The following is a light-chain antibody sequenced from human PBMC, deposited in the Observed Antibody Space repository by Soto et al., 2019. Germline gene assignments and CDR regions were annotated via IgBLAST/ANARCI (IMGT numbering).Light chain of an antibody. CDR2: ATS. CDR3: QQLNNYPSST. V-gene: IGKV1-9*01. J-gene: IGKJ4*01. CDR1: QGISSY. Sequence: IQLTQSPSSLSASVGDRVTITCRASQGISSYLAWYQQKPGKAPKLLIYATSTLQSRVPSRFSGSGSGTDFTLTISSLQPEDFATYYCQQLNNYPSSTFGGGTKVEIK.